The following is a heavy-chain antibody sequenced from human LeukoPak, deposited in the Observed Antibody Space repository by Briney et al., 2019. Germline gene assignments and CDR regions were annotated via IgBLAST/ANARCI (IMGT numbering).Heavy chain of an antibody. V-gene: IGHV4-34*01. CDR2: INHSGRT. D-gene: IGHD2-2*01. J-gene: IGHJ6*02. CDR1: GGSSSDYF. CDR3: ARDVVVVPAAIHYGMDV. Sequence: SETLSLTSAVYGGSSSDYFWGWIRQPPGKGLEWIGEINHSGRTYYNPSLKSRVTISVDTSKNQFSLNLSSVTAADTAVYYCARDVVVVPAAIHYGMDVWGQGTTVTVSS.